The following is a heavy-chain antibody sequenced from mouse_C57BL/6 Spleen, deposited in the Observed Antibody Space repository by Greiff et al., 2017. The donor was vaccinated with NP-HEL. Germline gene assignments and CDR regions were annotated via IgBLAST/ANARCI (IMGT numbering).Heavy chain of an antibody. Sequence: QVQLQQSGAELVKPGASVKISCKASGYAFSSYWMNWVKQRPGKGLEWIGQIYPGDGDTNYNGKFKGKATLTADKSSSTAYMQLSSLTSEDSAVYFCAREDYYGSSSFAYWGQGTLVTVSA. CDR2: IYPGDGDT. CDR3: AREDYYGSSSFAY. J-gene: IGHJ3*01. CDR1: GYAFSSYW. V-gene: IGHV1-80*01. D-gene: IGHD1-1*01.